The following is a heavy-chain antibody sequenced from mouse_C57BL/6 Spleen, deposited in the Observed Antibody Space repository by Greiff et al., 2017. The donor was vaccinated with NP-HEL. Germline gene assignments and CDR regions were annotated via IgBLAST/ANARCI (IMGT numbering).Heavy chain of an antibody. CDR1: GYSFTSYY. CDR2: IYPGSGNT. Sequence: VQLQESGPELVKPGASVKISCKASGYSFTSYYIHWVKQRPGQGLEWIGWIYPGSGNTKYNEKFKGKATLTADTSSSTAYMQLSSLTSEDSAVYYCARPIMGNYAMDYWGQGTSVTVSS. J-gene: IGHJ4*01. V-gene: IGHV1-66*01. CDR3: ARPIMGNYAMDY.